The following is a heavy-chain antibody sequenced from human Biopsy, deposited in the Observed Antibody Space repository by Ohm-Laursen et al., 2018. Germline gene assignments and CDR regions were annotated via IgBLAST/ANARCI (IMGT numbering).Heavy chain of an antibody. J-gene: IGHJ6*02. CDR1: GFTFNNYG. CDR3: TKDRYNYTPIEGFSMDV. CDR2: IFYDGSNT. D-gene: IGHD5-18*01. Sequence: GQTLSLTCAASGFTFNNYGMQWVRQAPGKGLEWVAFIFYDGSNTYYADSVKGRFTISRDNSRDTLYLQMSSLRAEDTAVYCCTKDRYNYTPIEGFSMDVWGQGTRVTVSS. V-gene: IGHV3-30*18.